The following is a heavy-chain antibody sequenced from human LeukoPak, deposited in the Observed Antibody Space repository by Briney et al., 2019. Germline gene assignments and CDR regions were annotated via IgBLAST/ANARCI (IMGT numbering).Heavy chain of an antibody. CDR3: ARDKGRQLVRVFDY. Sequence: GGSLRLSCAASGFTFRNYYMHWVRQAPGKGLEWVAVISLDGNNEYYADSVKGRFSLSRDNSMNTLYLQLNSLRTEDTAMYYCARDKGRQLVRVFDYWGQGTLVTVSS. D-gene: IGHD6-13*01. V-gene: IGHV3-30-3*01. CDR1: GFTFRNYY. J-gene: IGHJ4*02. CDR2: ISLDGNNE.